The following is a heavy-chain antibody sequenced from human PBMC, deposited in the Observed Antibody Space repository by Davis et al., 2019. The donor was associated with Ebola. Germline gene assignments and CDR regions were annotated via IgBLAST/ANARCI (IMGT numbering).Heavy chain of an antibody. CDR2: IYPGDSDT. J-gene: IGHJ6*04. Sequence: GESLKISCQGSGYTFSSYWIGWVRQMPGKGLEWMGIIYPGDSDTRYSPSFQGLVTISADRSISTAYLQWSSLKASDTAMYYCARLGASLYYYGMDVWGKGTTVTVSS. CDR1: GYTFSSYW. V-gene: IGHV5-51*01. CDR3: ARLGASLYYYGMDV. D-gene: IGHD4/OR15-4a*01.